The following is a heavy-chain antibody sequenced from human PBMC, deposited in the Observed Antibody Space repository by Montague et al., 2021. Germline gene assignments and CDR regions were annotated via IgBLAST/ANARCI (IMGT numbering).Heavy chain of an antibody. CDR3: ARGPYCSGGDCYKRRRNYWYFDL. V-gene: IGHV4-34*01. D-gene: IGHD2-21*02. Sequence: SETLSLTCAVSGGSSGGAFNGDFWTWLRQPPGEGLEWIGESIYSGNTNYPPSRKSLVTVSIDTSKNQFSLTLRSVNAADTAVYYWARGPYCSGGDCYKRRRNYWYFDLWGSGTLVTVSS. CDR2: SIYSGNT. J-gene: IGHJ2*01. CDR1: GGSSGGAFNGDF.